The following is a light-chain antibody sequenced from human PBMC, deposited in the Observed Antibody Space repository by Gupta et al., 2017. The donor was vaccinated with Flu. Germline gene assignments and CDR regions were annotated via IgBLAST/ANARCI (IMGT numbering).Light chain of an antibody. CDR3: QQYSGSPPIT. V-gene: IGKV3-20*01. J-gene: IGKJ4*01. Sequence: RATLSCRASQSVSSSYFAWYQQKPGQAPRLLIFGASSRATGIPDRVSGSGSGTDFTLTISRLEPEDSAVYYCQQYSGSPPITFGGGTKVEIK. CDR1: QSVSSSY. CDR2: GAS.